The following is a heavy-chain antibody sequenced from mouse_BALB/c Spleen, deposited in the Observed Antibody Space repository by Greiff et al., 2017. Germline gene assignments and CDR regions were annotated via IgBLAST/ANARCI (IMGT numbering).Heavy chain of an antibody. J-gene: IGHJ1*01. V-gene: IGHV14-1*02. CDR2: IDPENGNT. CDR1: GFNIKDYY. Sequence: EVQLQQSGAELVRPGALVKLSCKASGFNIKDYYMHWVKQRPEQGLEWIGWIDPENGNTIYDPKFQGKASITADTSSNTAYLQLSSLTSEDTAVYYCARPYGSSRYFDVWGAGTTVTVSS. CDR3: ARPYGSSRYFDV. D-gene: IGHD1-1*01.